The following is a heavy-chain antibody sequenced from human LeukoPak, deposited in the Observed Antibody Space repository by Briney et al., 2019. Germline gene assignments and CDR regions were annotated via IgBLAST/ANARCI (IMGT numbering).Heavy chain of an antibody. CDR1: GYTFTSYD. CDR2: INTYNDNT. CDR3: ARIQSRIIAARPGNPAFDY. J-gene: IGHJ4*02. D-gene: IGHD6-6*01. V-gene: IGHV1-18*01. Sequence: GASVKVSCMASGYTFTSYDISWVRQAPGQGLEWMGWINTYNDNTHYAQKLQGRVTMTTDTSTSTVYMELKSLRSDDTAVYYCARIQSRIIAARPGNPAFDYWGRGTLVTVSS.